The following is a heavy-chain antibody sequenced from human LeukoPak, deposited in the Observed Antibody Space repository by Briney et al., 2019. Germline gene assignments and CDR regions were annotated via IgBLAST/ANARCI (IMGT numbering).Heavy chain of an antibody. Sequence: SVKVSCKASGYTFTSYGISWVRQAPGQGLEWMGEIIPIFGTANYAQKFQGRVTITADESTSTAYMELSSLRSEDTAVYYCARSRYDSSGYRITSNWFDPWGQGTLVTVSS. CDR2: IIPIFGTA. CDR3: ARSRYDSSGYRITSNWFDP. V-gene: IGHV1-69*13. J-gene: IGHJ5*02. CDR1: GYTFTSYG. D-gene: IGHD3-22*01.